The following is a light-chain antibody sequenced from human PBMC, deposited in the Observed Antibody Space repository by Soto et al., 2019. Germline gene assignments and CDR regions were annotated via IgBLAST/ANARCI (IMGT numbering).Light chain of an antibody. CDR1: TGAVTSGLY. CDR2: DTS. CDR3: LLSYSGVVV. V-gene: IGLV7-46*01. J-gene: IGLJ2*01. Sequence: QAVVTQEPSLTVSPGGTVTLTCGSSTGAVTSGLYPYWFQQKPGQAPRTLIYDTSNKHSWTPARFSGSLLGGKAALTLSGAQPDDEAEYSCLLSYSGVVVLDGGNKLTVL.